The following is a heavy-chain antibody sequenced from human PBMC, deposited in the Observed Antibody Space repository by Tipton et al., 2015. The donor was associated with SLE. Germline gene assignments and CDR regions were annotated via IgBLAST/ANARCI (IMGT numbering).Heavy chain of an antibody. J-gene: IGHJ3*02. CDR1: GGSISSYY. D-gene: IGHD3-3*01. CDR2: IYTSGST. V-gene: IGHV4-4*07. Sequence: TLSLTCTVSGGSISSYYWSWNRQPAGKGLEWIGRIYTSGSTNYNPSLKSRVTMSVDTSKNQFSLKLSSVTAADTAVYYCARDPSDFWSGYFVFDIWGQGTMVTVSS. CDR3: ARDPSDFWSGYFVFDI.